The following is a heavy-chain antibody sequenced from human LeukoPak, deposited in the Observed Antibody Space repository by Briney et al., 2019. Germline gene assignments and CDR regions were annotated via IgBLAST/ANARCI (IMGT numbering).Heavy chain of an antibody. CDR3: ARDTGDIVVVVAGDFDY. V-gene: IGHV3-7*01. J-gene: IGHJ4*02. CDR1: GFTFGNYW. Sequence: GGSLRLSCEGSGFTFGNYWMTWVRQAPGKALEWVANIKPNGFETHYADSVEGRFTISRDNAKNSLYLQMNSLRAEDTAVYYCARDTGDIVVVVAGDFDYWGQGTLVTVSS. CDR2: IKPNGFET. D-gene: IGHD2-15*01.